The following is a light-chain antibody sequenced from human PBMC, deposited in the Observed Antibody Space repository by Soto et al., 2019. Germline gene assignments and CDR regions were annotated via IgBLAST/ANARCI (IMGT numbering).Light chain of an antibody. V-gene: IGKV3-11*01. CDR3: QQYNNWPLT. CDR1: ETVSSY. Sequence: EIWLTRNPLTLSLSPGDISTLSFRAIETVSSYLLWYQQKPGQDPRLVIYDASKRATGIPARFSGSGSGTDFTLTISSLEPEDFAVYYCQQYNNWPLTFGQGNKVDIK. J-gene: IGKJ1*01. CDR2: DAS.